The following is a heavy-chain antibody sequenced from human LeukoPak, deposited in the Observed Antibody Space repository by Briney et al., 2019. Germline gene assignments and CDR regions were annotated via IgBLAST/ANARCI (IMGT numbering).Heavy chain of an antibody. CDR3: ARYYDSSGYYFWDY. Sequence: SETLSLTCTVSGGSIISYYWSWIRQPPGKGLEWIGYIYYSGSTNYNPSLKSRVTISVDTSKNQFSLKLSSVTAADTAVYYCARYYDSSGYYFWDYWGQGTLVTVSS. J-gene: IGHJ4*02. D-gene: IGHD3-22*01. V-gene: IGHV4-59*08. CDR2: IYYSGST. CDR1: GGSIISYY.